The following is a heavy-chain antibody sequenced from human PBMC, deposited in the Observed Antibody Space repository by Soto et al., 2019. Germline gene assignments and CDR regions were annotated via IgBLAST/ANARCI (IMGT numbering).Heavy chain of an antibody. CDR3: ARVRGANAGSWYYAFDI. CDR1: GDSISSYY. V-gene: IGHV4-59*01. J-gene: IGHJ3*02. Sequence: SETLSLTCTVSGDSISSYYWSWIRQPPGKGPEWIGYFHYSGSTNYNPSLNSRVTTSVDTSKNQLSLKLSSVTAADTAVYYCARVRGANAGSWYYAFDIWGQGKMVTVS. CDR2: FHYSGST. D-gene: IGHD6-13*01.